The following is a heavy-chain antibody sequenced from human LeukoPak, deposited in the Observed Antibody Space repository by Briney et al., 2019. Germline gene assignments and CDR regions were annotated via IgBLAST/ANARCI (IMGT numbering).Heavy chain of an antibody. D-gene: IGHD3-16*01. V-gene: IGHV4-59*11. Sequence: SETLSLTCSVSGGSISSRYWNWIRQPPGKGLEWIGYIYHTGSTNYNPSLQSRVTISVDTSKNEFSLRLSSVTAADTAVYYCARWDSYESWFDPWGQGTLVTVSS. CDR3: ARWDSYESWFDP. J-gene: IGHJ5*02. CDR1: GGSISSRY. CDR2: IYHTGST.